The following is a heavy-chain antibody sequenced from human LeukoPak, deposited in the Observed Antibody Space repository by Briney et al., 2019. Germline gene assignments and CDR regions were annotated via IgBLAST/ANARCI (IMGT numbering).Heavy chain of an antibody. D-gene: IGHD2-2*02. CDR2: IYSGGST. V-gene: IGHV3-53*01. CDR3: ARVDQPLLYSGYDAFDI. CDR1: GFTVSSNY. J-gene: IGHJ3*02. Sequence: GGSLRLSCAASGFTVSSNYMSWVRQAPGKGLEWVSVIYSGGSTYYADSVKGRFTISRDNSKNTLYLQMNSLRAEDTAVYYCARVDQPLLYSGYDAFDIWGQGTMVTVSS.